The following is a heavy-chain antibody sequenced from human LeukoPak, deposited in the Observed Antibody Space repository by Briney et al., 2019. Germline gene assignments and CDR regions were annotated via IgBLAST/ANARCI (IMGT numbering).Heavy chain of an antibody. D-gene: IGHD4-17*01. CDR1: GCSINNYY. V-gene: IGHV4-59*12. CDR3: ARGGDYCDLRYFDY. Sequence: SSETLSLTCTVSGCSINNYYWSWIRQPPGKGLEWIGYIYYRGSTNYNPSLKSRVTFSVDTSKNQFSLKLNSVTAADTAVYYCARGGDYCDLRYFDYWGQGTLVTVSS. CDR2: IYYRGST. J-gene: IGHJ4*02.